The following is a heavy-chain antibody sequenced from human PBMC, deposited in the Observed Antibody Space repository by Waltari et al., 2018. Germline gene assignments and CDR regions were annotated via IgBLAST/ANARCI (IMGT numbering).Heavy chain of an antibody. CDR2: IYYNGAT. V-gene: IGHV4-59*11. Sequence: QVQLQESGPGQVKPSETLSLTCDVSRGSIRSHYWSWIRRPPGKGLEWICYIYYNGATHYNPSLMSRVTISVDTAKNQFSLMLTSVTAADTAVYYCARDRVVPADEPDYYGLDVWGQGTTVTVSS. CDR1: RGSIRSHY. CDR3: ARDRVVPADEPDYYGLDV. D-gene: IGHD2-2*01. J-gene: IGHJ6*02.